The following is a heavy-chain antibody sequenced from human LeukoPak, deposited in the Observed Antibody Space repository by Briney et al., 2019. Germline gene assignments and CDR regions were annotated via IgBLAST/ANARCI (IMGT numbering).Heavy chain of an antibody. Sequence: ASVKVSCKASGYSFTSYYIHWVRQAPGQGLGWMGLINPSGGSTNYAQKFQGRVTMTRDTSTSTVYMELSSLRSEDTAVYYCARGPRITMVRGGQWYYYMDVWGKGTTVTISS. CDR2: INPSGGST. CDR3: ARGPRITMVRGGQWYYYMDV. V-gene: IGHV1-46*01. CDR1: GYSFTSYY. J-gene: IGHJ6*03. D-gene: IGHD3-10*01.